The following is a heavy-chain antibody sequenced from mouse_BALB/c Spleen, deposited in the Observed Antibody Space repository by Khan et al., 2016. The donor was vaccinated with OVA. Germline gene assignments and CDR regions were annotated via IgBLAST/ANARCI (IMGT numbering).Heavy chain of an antibody. Sequence: EVELVESGGGLVKPGGSLKLSCAASGFTFSSYAVSWIRQTPEKRLEWVASINSGGSTYYLDSVKGRFTISRDDARNILYLQMSSLRSEDTAMYYCTRMMDYWGQGTTVTVSS. CDR2: INSGGST. V-gene: IGHV5-6-5*01. CDR1: GFTFSSYA. CDR3: TRMMDY. J-gene: IGHJ4*01.